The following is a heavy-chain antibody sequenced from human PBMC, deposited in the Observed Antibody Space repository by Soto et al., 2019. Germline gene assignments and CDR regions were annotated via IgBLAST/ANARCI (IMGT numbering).Heavy chain of an antibody. CDR3: RVGATGAY. V-gene: IGHV4-34*01. Sequence: PSETLSLTCAVYGGSFSGYYWSWIRQPPGKGLEWIGEINHSGSTNYNPSLKSRVTISVDTSKNQFSLKLSSVTAADTAVYYCRVGATGAYWGQGTLVTVSS. CDR1: GGSFSGYY. CDR2: INHSGST. D-gene: IGHD1-26*01. J-gene: IGHJ4*02.